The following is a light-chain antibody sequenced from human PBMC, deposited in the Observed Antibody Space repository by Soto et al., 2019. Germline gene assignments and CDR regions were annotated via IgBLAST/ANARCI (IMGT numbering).Light chain of an antibody. J-gene: IGLJ1*01. Sequence: QSLQSHPPSASWSPGHLVTISCTGTSSDVGAYDYVSWYQQHPGKAPKLMIYEINKRPSGVPDRFSGSKSGNTASLTVSGLQAEDEADYYCSSFAGSNNFPYVFGTGTKVTVL. CDR1: SSDVGAYDY. CDR2: EIN. V-gene: IGLV2-8*01. CDR3: SSFAGSNNFPYV.